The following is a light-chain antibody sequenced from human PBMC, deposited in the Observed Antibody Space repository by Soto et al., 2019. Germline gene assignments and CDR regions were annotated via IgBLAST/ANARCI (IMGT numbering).Light chain of an antibody. CDR1: SSDVGGYNY. CDR2: EVS. Sequence: QSALTQPASVSGSPGQWITISCTGTSSDVGGYNYVSWYQQHPGKAPKLMIYEVSNRPSGVSNRFSGSKSGNTASLTISGLQAEDEADYYCSSYTSTYSLGVFGTGTKVTVL. CDR3: SSYTSTYSLGV. J-gene: IGLJ1*01. V-gene: IGLV2-14*03.